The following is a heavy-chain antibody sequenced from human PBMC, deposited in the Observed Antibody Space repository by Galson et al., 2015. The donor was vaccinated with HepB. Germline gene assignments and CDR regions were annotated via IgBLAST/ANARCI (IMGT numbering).Heavy chain of an antibody. CDR3: AKAGCGDTCYYAMDV. CDR1: GFPFSTYA. Sequence: SLRLSCAASGFPFSTYAINWVRQAPGKGLEWVSRISGSGGSTYYADSVKGRFTISRDNSKSTLYLQMNSLRVDDTAVYSCAKAGCGDTCYYAMDVWGQGTTVTVSS. D-gene: IGHD2-21*01. V-gene: IGHV3-23*01. CDR2: ISGSGGST. J-gene: IGHJ6*02.